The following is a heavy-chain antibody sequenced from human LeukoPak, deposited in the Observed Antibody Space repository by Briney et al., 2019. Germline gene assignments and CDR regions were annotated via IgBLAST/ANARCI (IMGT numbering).Heavy chain of an antibody. CDR3: AAYGVMDAFDI. D-gene: IGHD3-10*01. Sequence: PSETLSLTCTVSGGSISSSSYYWGWIRQPPGKGPEWIGSIYYSGSTYYNPSLKSRVTISVDTSKNQFSLKLSSVTAADTAVYYCAAYGVMDAFDIWGQGTMVTVSS. CDR2: IYYSGST. CDR1: GGSISSSSYY. J-gene: IGHJ3*02. V-gene: IGHV4-39*01.